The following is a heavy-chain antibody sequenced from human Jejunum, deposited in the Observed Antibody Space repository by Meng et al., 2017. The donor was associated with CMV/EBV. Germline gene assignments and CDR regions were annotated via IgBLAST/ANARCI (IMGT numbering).Heavy chain of an antibody. V-gene: IGHV1-2*02. CDR2: INPNSGGT. D-gene: IGHD2-2*01. CDR3: ARAIRYYSSTSCSHVDY. CDR1: FTGYY. Sequence: FTGYYMHWVRQAPGQGLEWMGWINPNSGGTNYAQKFQGRVTMTRDTSISTAYMELSRLRSDDTAVYYCARAIRYYSSTSCSHVDYWGQGTLVTVSS. J-gene: IGHJ4*02.